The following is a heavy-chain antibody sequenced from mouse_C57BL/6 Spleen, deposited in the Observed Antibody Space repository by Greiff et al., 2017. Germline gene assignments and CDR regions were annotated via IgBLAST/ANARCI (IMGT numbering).Heavy chain of an antibody. J-gene: IGHJ2*01. CDR1: GFTFSSYT. Sequence: EVQGVESGGGLVKPGGSLKLSCAASGFTFSSYTMSWVRQTPEKRLEWVATISGGGGNTYYPDSVKGRFTISRDNAKNTLYLQMSSLRSEDTALYYCARHEGITTRYYFDYWGQGTTLTVSS. CDR3: ARHEGITTRYYFDY. V-gene: IGHV5-9*01. CDR2: ISGGGGNT. D-gene: IGHD2-4*01.